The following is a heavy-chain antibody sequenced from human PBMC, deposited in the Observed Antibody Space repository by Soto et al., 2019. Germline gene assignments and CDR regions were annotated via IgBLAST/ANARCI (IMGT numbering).Heavy chain of an antibody. V-gene: IGHV1-69*13. CDR2: IIPIFGTA. CDR1: GGTFSSYA. CDR3: ARVNDYPLGIYYYGMDV. Sequence: SVKVSCKASGGTFSSYAISWVRQAPGQGLEWMGGIIPIFGTANYAQKFQGRVTITADESTSTAYMELSSLRSEDTAVYYCARVNDYPLGIYYYGMDVWGRGTTVTVSS. J-gene: IGHJ6*02. D-gene: IGHD4-17*01.